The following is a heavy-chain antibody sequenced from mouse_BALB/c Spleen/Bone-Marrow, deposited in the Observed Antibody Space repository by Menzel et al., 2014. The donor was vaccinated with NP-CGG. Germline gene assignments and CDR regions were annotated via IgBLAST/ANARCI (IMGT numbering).Heavy chain of an antibody. CDR3: ARLGYYGYFDY. J-gene: IGHJ2*01. D-gene: IGHD2-3*01. CDR2: INPDSSTI. CDR1: GFDFRRYW. Sequence: EVNVVDSGGGLVQPGGSLKLSCAASGFDFRRYWMSWVRQAPGKGLEWIGEINPDSSTINYAPSLKDKFIISRDNAKNTLYLQMSKVRSEDTALYYCARLGYYGYFDYWGQGTTLTVSS. V-gene: IGHV4-1*02.